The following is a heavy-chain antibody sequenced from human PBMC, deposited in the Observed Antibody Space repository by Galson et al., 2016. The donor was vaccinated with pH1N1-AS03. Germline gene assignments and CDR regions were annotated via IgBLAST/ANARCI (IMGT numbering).Heavy chain of an antibody. CDR2: IRYEESNK. D-gene: IGHD4-23*01. Sequence: SLRLSCAASGFTFRTYGMHWVRQAPGKGLEWVALIRYEESNKYYADSVKGRFTISRDNSKNTLYLQMNSLRAEDTAVYYCAKVSIVVTIGGLDRWGQGTLVTVAS. J-gene: IGHJ4*02. CDR3: AKVSIVVTIGGLDR. CDR1: GFTFRTYG. V-gene: IGHV3-30*02.